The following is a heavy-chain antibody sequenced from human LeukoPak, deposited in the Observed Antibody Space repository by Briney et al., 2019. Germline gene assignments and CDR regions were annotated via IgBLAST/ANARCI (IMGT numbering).Heavy chain of an antibody. CDR3: ARGLGNYYDTTYYYYMDV. J-gene: IGHJ6*03. CDR1: GGSISRYY. Sequence: SETLSLTCTVSGGSISRYYWSWIRRPPGKGLEWIGYIYYTGSTNYNPSLKSRVTISVDLSKHRFSLKLSSVTAADTAVYYCARGLGNYYDTTYYYYMDVWGKGTTVTVSS. CDR2: IYYTGST. V-gene: IGHV4-59*01. D-gene: IGHD3-22*01.